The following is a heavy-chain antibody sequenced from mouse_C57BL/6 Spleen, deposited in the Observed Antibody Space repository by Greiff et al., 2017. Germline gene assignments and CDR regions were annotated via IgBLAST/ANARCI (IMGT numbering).Heavy chain of an antibody. CDR2: ISGGGGNT. CDR1: GFTFSSYT. D-gene: IGHD3-1*01. Sequence: EVMLVESGEGLVKPGGSLKLSCAASGFTFSSYTMSWVRQTPEKRLEWVATISGGGGNTYYPDSVKGRFTISRDNAKNTLYLQMSSLRSEDTALYYCAIQGDGHYFDYWGQGTTLTVSS. CDR3: AIQGDGHYFDY. V-gene: IGHV5-9*01. J-gene: IGHJ2*01.